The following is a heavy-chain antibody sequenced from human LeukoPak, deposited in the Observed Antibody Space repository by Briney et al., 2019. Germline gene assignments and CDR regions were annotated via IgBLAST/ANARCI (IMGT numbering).Heavy chain of an antibody. CDR1: GGSISSSSYY. Sequence: SETLSLTCTVSGGSISSSSYYWGWIRQPPGKGLEWIGSIYYSGSTYYNPSLKSRVTISVDTSKNQFSLKLSSVTAADTAVYYCARGETAALGWIYYGSGSYDVAFDIWGQGTMVTVSS. D-gene: IGHD3-10*01. J-gene: IGHJ3*02. V-gene: IGHV4-39*07. CDR2: IYYSGST. CDR3: ARGETAALGWIYYGSGSYDVAFDI.